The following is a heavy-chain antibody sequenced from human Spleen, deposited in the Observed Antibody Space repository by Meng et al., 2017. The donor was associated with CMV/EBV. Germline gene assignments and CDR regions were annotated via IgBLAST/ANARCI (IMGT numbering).Heavy chain of an antibody. J-gene: IGHJ4*02. CDR2: ISSSSSTI. V-gene: IGHV3-48*04. CDR3: ARDVYCSSTSCYTLTPYFDY. D-gene: IGHD2-2*02. CDR1: GFTFSSYS. Sequence: GGSLRLSCAASGFTFSSYSMNWVRQAPGKGLEWVSYISSSSSTIYYADSVKGRFTISRDNAKNSLYLQMNSLRAEDTAVYYCARDVYCSSTSCYTLTPYFDYWGQGTLVTVSS.